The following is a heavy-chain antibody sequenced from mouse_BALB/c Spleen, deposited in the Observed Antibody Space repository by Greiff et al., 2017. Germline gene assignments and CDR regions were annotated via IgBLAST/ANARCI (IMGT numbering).Heavy chain of an antibody. V-gene: IGHV1S81*02. CDR1: GYTFTSYW. CDR3: ARSYYYGSSLYAMDY. CDR2: INPSNGRT. D-gene: IGHD1-1*01. J-gene: IGHJ4*01. Sequence: QQSCKASGYTFTSYWMHWVKQRPGQGLEWIGEINPSNGRTNYNEKFKSKATLTVDKSSSTAYMQLSSLTSEDSAVYYCARSYYYGSSLYAMDYWGQGTSVTVSS.